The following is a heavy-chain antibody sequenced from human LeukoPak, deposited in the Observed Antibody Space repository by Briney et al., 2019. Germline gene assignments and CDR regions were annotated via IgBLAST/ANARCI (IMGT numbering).Heavy chain of an antibody. Sequence: GGSLRLSCAASGFTFSSYAMSWVRQAPGKGREWVSVISGSGDSTSYADSVKGRFTISRDNSKNTLYLQMNSLRAEDTAVYYCAKGRGGYTHAFDYWGQGTLVTVSS. D-gene: IGHD5-24*01. CDR1: GFTFSSYA. J-gene: IGHJ4*02. CDR3: AKGRGGYTHAFDY. CDR2: ISGSGDST. V-gene: IGHV3-23*01.